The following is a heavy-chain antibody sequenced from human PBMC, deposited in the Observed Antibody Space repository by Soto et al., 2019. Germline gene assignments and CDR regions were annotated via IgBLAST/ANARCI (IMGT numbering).Heavy chain of an antibody. CDR1: GYTFTSYA. J-gene: IGHJ6*03. D-gene: IGHD3-10*01. V-gene: IGHV1-3*01. Sequence: ASVKVSCKASGYTFTSYAMHWVRQAPGQRLEWMGWINAGNGNTKYSQKIQGRVTITRDTSASTAYMELSSLRSEDTAVYYCGRDRVRGVPYDYYYYYMDVWGKGTTVTVSS. CDR2: INAGNGNT. CDR3: GRDRVRGVPYDYYYYYMDV.